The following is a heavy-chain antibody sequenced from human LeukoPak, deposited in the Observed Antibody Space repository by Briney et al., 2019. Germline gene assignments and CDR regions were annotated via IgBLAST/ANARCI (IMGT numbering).Heavy chain of an antibody. Sequence: PGGSLRLSCAASGFSFRNYWMGWVRQAPGKGLEWVANTKPDGSAEYYADSVRGRFTASRDNANNLPYLQMNRLRAEDTAVYYCARDGGLHTNFDYWGQGTLLTVSS. D-gene: IGHD2-15*01. CDR3: ARDGGLHTNFDY. CDR1: GFSFRNYW. CDR2: TKPDGSAE. V-gene: IGHV3-7*01. J-gene: IGHJ4*02.